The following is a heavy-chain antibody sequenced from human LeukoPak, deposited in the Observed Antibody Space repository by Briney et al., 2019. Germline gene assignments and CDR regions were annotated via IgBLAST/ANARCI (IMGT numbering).Heavy chain of an antibody. D-gene: IGHD3-10*01. CDR1: GFTFGDYA. CDR2: IRSKAYGGTT. V-gene: IGHV3-49*04. Sequence: PGRSLRPSCTASGFTFGDYAMSWVRQAPGKGLEWVGFIRSKAYGGTTEYAASVKGRFTISRDDSKSIAYLQMNSLKTEDTAVYYCTRVQYYYGSGSYYFDYWGQGTLVTVSS. J-gene: IGHJ4*02. CDR3: TRVQYYYGSGSYYFDY.